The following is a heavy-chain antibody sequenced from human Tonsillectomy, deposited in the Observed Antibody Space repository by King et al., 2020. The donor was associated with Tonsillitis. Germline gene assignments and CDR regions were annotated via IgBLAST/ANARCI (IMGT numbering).Heavy chain of an antibody. CDR2: IYTSGST. D-gene: IGHD3-22*01. J-gene: IGHJ3*02. CDR3: ARDYYDSSGPIRDDAFDI. Sequence: QLQESGPGLVKPSETLSLTCTVSGGSISSYYWSWIRQPAGKGLEWIGRIYTSGSTNYNPSLKSRVTMSVDTSKNQFSLKLSSVTAADTAVYYCARDYYDSSGPIRDDAFDIWGQGTMVTVSS. V-gene: IGHV4-4*07. CDR1: GGSISSYY.